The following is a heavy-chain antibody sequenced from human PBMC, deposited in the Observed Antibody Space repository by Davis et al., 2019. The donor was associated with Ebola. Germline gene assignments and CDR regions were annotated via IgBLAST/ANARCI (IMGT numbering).Heavy chain of an antibody. CDR3: ARERYYDFWSGPLGY. J-gene: IGHJ4*02. D-gene: IGHD3-3*01. V-gene: IGHV1-69*06. CDR2: IIPIFGTA. Sequence: SVKVSCKASGGTFSSYAISWVRQAPGQGLEWMGGIIPIFGTANYAQKFQGRVTITADKSTSTAYMELSSLRSEDTAVYYCARERYYDFWSGPLGYWGQGTLVTVSP. CDR1: GGTFSSYA.